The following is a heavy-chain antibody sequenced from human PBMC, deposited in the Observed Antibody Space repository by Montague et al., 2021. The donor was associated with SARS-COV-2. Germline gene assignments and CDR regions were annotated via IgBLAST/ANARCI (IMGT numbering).Heavy chain of an antibody. V-gene: IGHV2-70*01. Sequence: PALVKPTQTLTLTCTFSGFSLTTGGMCVTWIRQPPGKALEWLAVVDWDDDKYYTSSLETRLAISKDTSRNQVVLTMTNMDPMDTGTYYCARIHGGTSGSFDYWGQGILVTVPS. CDR1: GFSLTTGGMC. J-gene: IGHJ4*02. CDR2: VDWDDDK. CDR3: ARIHGGTSGSFDY. D-gene: IGHD3-10*01.